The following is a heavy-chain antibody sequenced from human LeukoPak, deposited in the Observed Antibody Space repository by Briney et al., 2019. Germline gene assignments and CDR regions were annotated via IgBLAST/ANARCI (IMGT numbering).Heavy chain of an antibody. V-gene: IGHV1-2*02. CDR3: ARGDCSSTSCRVIWFDP. J-gene: IGHJ5*02. CDR2: INPNSGGT. Sequence: ASVKVSCKASGYTFTGYYMHWVRQAPGQGLEWMGWINPNSGGTNYAQKFQGRVTMTRDTSISTAYMELSRLRSDDTAVYYCARGDCSSTSCRVIWFDPWGQGTLVTVSS. D-gene: IGHD2-2*01. CDR1: GYTFTGYY.